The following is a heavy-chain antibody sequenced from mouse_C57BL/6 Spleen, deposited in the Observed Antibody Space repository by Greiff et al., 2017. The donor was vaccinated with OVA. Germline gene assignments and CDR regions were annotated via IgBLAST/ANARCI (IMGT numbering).Heavy chain of an antibody. CDR2: IDPSDSET. J-gene: IGHJ3*01. CDR3: AVLRFPFAY. V-gene: IGHV1-52*01. D-gene: IGHD1-1*01. Sequence: QVHVKQPGAELVRPGSSVKLSCKASGYTFTSYWMHWVKQRPIQGLEWIGNIDPSDSETHYNQKFKDKATLTVDKSSSTAYMQLSSLTSEDSAVYYCAVLRFPFAYWGQGTLVTVSA. CDR1: GYTFTSYW.